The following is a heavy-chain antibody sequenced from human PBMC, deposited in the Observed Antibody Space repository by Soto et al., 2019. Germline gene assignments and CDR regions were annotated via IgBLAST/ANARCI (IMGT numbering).Heavy chain of an antibody. Sequence: GGSLRLSCAASGITLSNCWMHWVRQAPSKGLVWVSRINGDGSSTNYADSVKGRFTISRDNAKNTLYLQMNSLRAEDTAVYYCSVVLIPDTRNSLGQWGQGAQVTVSS. D-gene: IGHD2-15*01. J-gene: IGHJ4*02. CDR1: GITLSNCW. V-gene: IGHV3-74*01. CDR3: SVVLIPDTRNSLGQ. CDR2: INGDGSST.